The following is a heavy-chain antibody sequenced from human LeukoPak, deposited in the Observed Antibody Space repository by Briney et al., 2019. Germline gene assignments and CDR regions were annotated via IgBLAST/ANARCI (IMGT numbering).Heavy chain of an antibody. Sequence: PGGSLRLSCAASGFTFSSYAMSWVRQAPGKGLELVSAISGSGGSTYYADSVKGRFTISRDNSKNTLYLQMNSLRAEDTAVYYCAKDHCSSTSCYETPPRHFDYWGQGTLVTVSS. CDR3: AKDHCSSTSCYETPPRHFDY. V-gene: IGHV3-23*01. D-gene: IGHD2-2*01. CDR1: GFTFSSYA. J-gene: IGHJ4*02. CDR2: ISGSGGST.